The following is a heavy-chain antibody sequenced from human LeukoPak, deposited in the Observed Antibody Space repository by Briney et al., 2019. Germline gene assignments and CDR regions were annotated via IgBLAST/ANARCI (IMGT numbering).Heavy chain of an antibody. V-gene: IGHV4-30-4*01. CDR1: GGSISSGDYY. J-gene: IGHJ4*02. CDR3: ARGKMTTVTNLDY. CDR2: IYYSGST. Sequence: SQTMSLTCTVSGGSISSGDYYWSWIRQPPGKGLEWIGYIYYSGSTYYNPSLKSRVTIPVDTSKNQFSLKLSSVTAADTAVYYCARGKMTTVTNLDYWGQGTLVTVSS. D-gene: IGHD4-17*01.